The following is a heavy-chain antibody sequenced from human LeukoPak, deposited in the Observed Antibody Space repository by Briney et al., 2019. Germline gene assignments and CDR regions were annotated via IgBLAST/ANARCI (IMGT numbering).Heavy chain of an antibody. Sequence: PGGFLRLSCAASGFTFDDYAMHWVRQAPGKGLEWVPLISGDGNSTHYADSVKGPITISRDNSKNSLYLQMNSLRTEDTALYYCAKGVLMDDAFDIWGQGTMVTVSS. D-gene: IGHD2-8*01. J-gene: IGHJ3*02. CDR3: AKGVLMDDAFDI. V-gene: IGHV3-43*02. CDR2: ISGDGNST. CDR1: GFTFDDYA.